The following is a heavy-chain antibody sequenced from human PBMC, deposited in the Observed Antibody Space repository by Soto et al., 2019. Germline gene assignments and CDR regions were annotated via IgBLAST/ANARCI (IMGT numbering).Heavy chain of an antibody. V-gene: IGHV3-74*01. Sequence: GGSLRLSCAASGFTFSSYWMHWVRQAPGKGLVWVSRINSDGSSTSYADSVKGRFTISRDNAKNTLYLQMNSLRAEDTAVYYCARPHGAYCISTSCYDAFDIWGQGTMVTVSS. J-gene: IGHJ3*02. CDR2: INSDGSST. CDR3: ARPHGAYCISTSCYDAFDI. CDR1: GFTFSSYW. D-gene: IGHD2-2*01.